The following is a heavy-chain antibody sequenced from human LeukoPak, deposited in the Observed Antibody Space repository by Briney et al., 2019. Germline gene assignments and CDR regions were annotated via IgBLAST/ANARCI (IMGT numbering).Heavy chain of an antibody. CDR2: IHYSGRA. J-gene: IGHJ4*02. CDR1: GGSISGYY. CDR3: ARGIQLWYNFDY. Sequence: SETLSLTCTVSGGSISGYYWTWVRQPPGKGLEWIGQIHYSGRADYNPSLKSRITISVDTSKNQMSLKLTSVTAADTAIYYCARGIQLWYNFDYWGQGTLVTVSS. V-gene: IGHV4-59*01. D-gene: IGHD5-18*01.